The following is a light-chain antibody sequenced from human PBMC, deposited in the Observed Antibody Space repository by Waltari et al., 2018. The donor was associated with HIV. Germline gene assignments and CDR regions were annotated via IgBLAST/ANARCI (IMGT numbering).Light chain of an antibody. CDR3: CSYSGSGTLYV. J-gene: IGLJ1*01. CDR1: SSDVGGYTF. CDR2: DVT. Sequence: QSALTQPRSVSGSPGQSVTISCTGTSSDVGGYTFVSWYQHHPGKAPQLVISDVTNRPSGVPDRFSGSKSGNTASLTISGLQAEDEADYYCCSYSGSGTLYVFGTGTEVTVL. V-gene: IGLV2-11*01.